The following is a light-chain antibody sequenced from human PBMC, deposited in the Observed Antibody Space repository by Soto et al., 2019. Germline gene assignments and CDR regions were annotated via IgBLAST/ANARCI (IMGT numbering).Light chain of an antibody. Sequence: QSALTQPASASGSPGQSITISCTGTSSDVGAYNYVSWYQQHPGKAPKLMIHEVSNRPSGISNRFSGSKSGNTATLTSSGLQAEDEADYYCSSFTSSSTRVFGGGTKLTVL. J-gene: IGLJ3*02. CDR3: SSFTSSSTRV. CDR2: EVS. V-gene: IGLV2-14*01. CDR1: SSDVGAYNY.